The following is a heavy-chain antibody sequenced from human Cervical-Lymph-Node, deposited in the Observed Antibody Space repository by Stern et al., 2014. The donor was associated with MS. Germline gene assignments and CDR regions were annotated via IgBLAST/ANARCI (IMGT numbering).Heavy chain of an antibody. V-gene: IGHV1-69*09. CDR1: GGTFSSYT. D-gene: IGHD4-17*01. CDR3: AREPDYCDYAIDY. J-gene: IGHJ4*02. CDR2: IIPILGIA. Sequence: QVQLVQSGAEVKKPGSSVKVSCKASGGTFSSYTISWVRQAPGQGLEWMGRIIPILGIANYAQKFQGRVTITADKSTSTAYMELSSLRSEDTAVYYCAREPDYCDYAIDYWGQGTLVTVSS.